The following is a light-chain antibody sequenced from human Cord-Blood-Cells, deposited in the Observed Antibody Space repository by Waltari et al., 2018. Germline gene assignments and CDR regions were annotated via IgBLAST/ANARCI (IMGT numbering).Light chain of an antibody. CDR1: QDISNY. V-gene: IGKV1-33*01. J-gene: IGKJ4*01. Sequence: DIQMTQSPSSLSASVGDRVTITCQASQDISNYLNWYQQKPGKAPKLLIYDASNLETGVPARFSGSGSRTEFTVTISSLQPEDIATYYCQQYDNLLTFGGGTKVEIK. CDR2: DAS. CDR3: QQYDNLLT.